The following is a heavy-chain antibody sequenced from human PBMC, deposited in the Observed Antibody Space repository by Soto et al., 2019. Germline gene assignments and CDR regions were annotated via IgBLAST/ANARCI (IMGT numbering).Heavy chain of an antibody. V-gene: IGHV3-7*02. Sequence: DLEESGGGLVQPGGSLRLSCETSGFTFSSRWMIWVRQVPGKGLEWVANIKQDENGKDYVDSVKGRFTISRDNAKNSLYLQMNSLRAEDTAVYYCATHDGPAAAGLVLDFWGQGTLVTVSS. CDR1: GFTFSSRW. CDR2: IKQDENGK. J-gene: IGHJ4*02. CDR3: ATHDGPAAAGLVLDF. D-gene: IGHD6-13*01.